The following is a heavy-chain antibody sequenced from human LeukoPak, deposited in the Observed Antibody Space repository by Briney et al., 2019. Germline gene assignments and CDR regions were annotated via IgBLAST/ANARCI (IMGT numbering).Heavy chain of an antibody. V-gene: IGHV1-8*01. CDR3: ARLYSGYDPQDY. D-gene: IGHD5-12*01. CDR2: MNPNSGNT. CDR1: GYTFTIYD. J-gene: IGHJ4*02. Sequence: ASVTVSFTASGYTFTIYDINWVRQAPGQGREWMGWMNPNSGNTGYAQKFQGRVTMTRNTSISTAYMELSSLRSEDTAVYYCARLYSGYDPQDYWGQGTLVTVSS.